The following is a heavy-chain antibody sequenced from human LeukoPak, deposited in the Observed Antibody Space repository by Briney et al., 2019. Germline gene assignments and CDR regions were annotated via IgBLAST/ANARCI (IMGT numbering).Heavy chain of an antibody. J-gene: IGHJ6*03. CDR3: ARSPRGDYGSGSHYYYYYMDV. CDR1: GGSISSYY. V-gene: IGHV4-4*07. Sequence: PSETLSLTCTVSGGSISSYYWSWIRQPAGKGLEWIGRIHTTGSTNYNPSLKSRVTISVDTSKNQFSLKLSSVTAADTAVYYCARSPRGDYGSGSHYYYYYMDVWGKGTTVTVSS. CDR2: IHTTGST. D-gene: IGHD3-10*01.